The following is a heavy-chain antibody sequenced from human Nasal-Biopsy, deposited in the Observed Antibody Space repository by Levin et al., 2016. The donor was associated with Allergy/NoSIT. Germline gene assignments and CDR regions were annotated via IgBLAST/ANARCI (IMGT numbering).Heavy chain of an antibody. J-gene: IGHJ2*01. CDR3: TRDGRNRSCAGTCYSFWYFDL. V-gene: IGHV4-31*03. Sequence: SETLSLTCTVSGDSVSSVAYNWNWIRQRPGMGLEWIGDINYSGSTYYNPSLETRVSISVDTSKNHVSLKLTSVTAADTAVYYCTRDGRNRSCAGTCYSFWYFDLWGRGTLLTVSS. CDR1: GDSVSSVAYN. CDR2: INYSGST. D-gene: IGHD2-15*01.